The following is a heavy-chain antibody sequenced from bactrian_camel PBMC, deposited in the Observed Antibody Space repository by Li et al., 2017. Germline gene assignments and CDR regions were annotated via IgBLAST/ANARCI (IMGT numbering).Heavy chain of an antibody. V-gene: IGHV3S25*01. D-gene: IGHD5*01. CDR1: GFTFSSVP. J-gene: IGHJ4*01. CDR2: INSGGDIT. CDR3: AKLGTRWSEFPY. Sequence: WQLVESGGGLVQPGGSLRLSCAATGFTFSSVPMYWVRQAPGKGLEWVSHINSGGDITWYADSLKGRFTISRDNAKNTVYLQMSSLKPEDTAVYYCAKLGTRWSEFPYWGQGTQVTVS.